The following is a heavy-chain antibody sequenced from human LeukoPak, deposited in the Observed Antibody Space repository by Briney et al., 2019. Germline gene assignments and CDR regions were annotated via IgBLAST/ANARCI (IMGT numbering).Heavy chain of an antibody. CDR1: GYTLTELS. J-gene: IGHJ5*02. Sequence: ASVKVSCKVSGYTLTELSIHWVRQAPGKGLEWMGGFDPEDGETIYAQKFQGRVTMTEDTSTDTAYMELSSLRSEDTAVYYCATEAGYCSSTSCYLFWFDPWGQGTLVTVSS. CDR2: FDPEDGET. CDR3: ATEAGYCSSTSCYLFWFDP. D-gene: IGHD2-2*01. V-gene: IGHV1-24*01.